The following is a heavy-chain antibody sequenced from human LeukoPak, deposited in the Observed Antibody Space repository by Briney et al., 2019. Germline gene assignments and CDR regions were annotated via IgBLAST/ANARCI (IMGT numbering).Heavy chain of an antibody. V-gene: IGHV3-21*01. J-gene: IGHJ4*02. CDR2: ISSSSSYI. CDR1: GFSVSSRH. Sequence: GGSLRLSCAASGFSVSSRHMSWVRQAPGKGLEWVSSISSSSSYIYYADSVKGRFTISRDNAKNSLYLQMNSLRAEDTAVYYCARDQGYYYDSSGYYLDYWGQGTLVTVSS. D-gene: IGHD3-22*01. CDR3: ARDQGYYYDSSGYYLDY.